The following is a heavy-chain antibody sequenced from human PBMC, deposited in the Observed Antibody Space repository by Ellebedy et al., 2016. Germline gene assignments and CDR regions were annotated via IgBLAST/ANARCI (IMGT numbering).Heavy chain of an antibody. CDR2: IYYSGST. V-gene: IGHV4-31*03. CDR1: GGSISSGGYY. Sequence: SETLSLXXTVSGGSISSGGYYWSWIRQHPGKGLEWIGYIYYSGSTYYNPSLKSRVTISVDTSKNQFSLKLSSVTAADTAVYYCARIKSVVIPSAVDDWGRGTLVTVSS. D-gene: IGHD2-21*01. J-gene: IGHJ4*02. CDR3: ARIKSVVIPSAVDD.